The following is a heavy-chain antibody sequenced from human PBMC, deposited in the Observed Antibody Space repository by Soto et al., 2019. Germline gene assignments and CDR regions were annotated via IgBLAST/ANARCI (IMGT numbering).Heavy chain of an antibody. Sequence: GESLKISCNGSGYSFTSYWISWVRQMPWKGLEWMGRIDPSDSYTNYSPSFQGHVTISADKSISTAYLQWSSLKASDTAMYYCARSSDIVVVPAAFEPAEYYYYGMDVWGQGTTVTVSS. J-gene: IGHJ6*02. CDR3: ARSSDIVVVPAAFEPAEYYYYGMDV. CDR2: IDPSDSYT. CDR1: GYSFTSYW. V-gene: IGHV5-10-1*01. D-gene: IGHD2-2*01.